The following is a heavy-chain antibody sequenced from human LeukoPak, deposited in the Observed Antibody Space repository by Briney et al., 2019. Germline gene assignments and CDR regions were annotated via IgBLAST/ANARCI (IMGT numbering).Heavy chain of an antibody. CDR3: ARGGWSLDY. D-gene: IGHD2-15*01. Sequence: SETLSLTCTVSGGSITNYYWSWIRQPPGKGLEWIGYIYYSGSTNYNPSLKSRVTISVDTSKNQFSLKLSSVTAADTAVYYCARGGWSLDYWGHGTLVTVSS. J-gene: IGHJ4*01. CDR1: GGSITNYY. V-gene: IGHV4-59*01. CDR2: IYYSGST.